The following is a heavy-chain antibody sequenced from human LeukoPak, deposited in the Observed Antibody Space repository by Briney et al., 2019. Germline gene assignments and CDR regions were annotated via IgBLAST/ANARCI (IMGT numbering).Heavy chain of an antibody. Sequence: QPGGSLRPSCAASGFTFDDYAMHWVRQAPGKGLEWVSGISWNSGSIGYADSVKGRFTISRDNAKNSLYLQMNSLRAEDTALYYCAKAPSGIAVAGYFDYWGQGTLVTVSS. CDR2: ISWNSGSI. V-gene: IGHV3-9*01. CDR1: GFTFDDYA. D-gene: IGHD6-19*01. CDR3: AKAPSGIAVAGYFDY. J-gene: IGHJ4*02.